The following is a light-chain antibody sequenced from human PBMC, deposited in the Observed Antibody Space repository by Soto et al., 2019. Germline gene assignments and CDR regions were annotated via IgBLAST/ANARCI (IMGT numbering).Light chain of an antibody. J-gene: IGKJ1*01. CDR1: QSIATY. V-gene: IGKV1-39*01. Sequence: DIQLTQSPSSLSASVGDRVTITCRTSQSIATYLNWYQQKPGKAPRLLIYAASTLQSGVPSRFSGSGSGTDFTFTISSLQTEDFATYFCQQSYYQWTFGRGTKVDIK. CDR3: QQSYYQWT. CDR2: AAS.